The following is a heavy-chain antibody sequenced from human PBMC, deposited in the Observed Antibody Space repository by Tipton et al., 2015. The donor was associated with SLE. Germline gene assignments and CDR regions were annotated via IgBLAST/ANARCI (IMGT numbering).Heavy chain of an antibody. CDR1: GGSVRSGGHH. J-gene: IGHJ4*02. D-gene: IGHD3-10*01. Sequence: TLSLTCTVSGGSVRSGGHHWSWIRQHPGKGLEWIGYIYYTGSTYYNPSLKSRVTISVDMSKNQFSLKLSSVTAADTAVYYCARGGVVTLTQFDYWGQGTQVTVSS. CDR2: IYYTGST. V-gene: IGHV4-31*03. CDR3: ARGGVVTLTQFDY.